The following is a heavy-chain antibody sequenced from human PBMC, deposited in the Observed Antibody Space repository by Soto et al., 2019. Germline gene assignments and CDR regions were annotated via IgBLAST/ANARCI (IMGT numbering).Heavy chain of an antibody. CDR2: IYYSGST. J-gene: IGHJ4*02. D-gene: IGHD6-13*01. CDR3: ARGYRSSWSDY. CDR1: GGSISSYY. V-gene: IGHV4-59*01. Sequence: QVQLQESGPGLVKPSETLSLTCTVSGGSISSYYWSWIRQPPWKGLEWIGYIYYSGSTNYNPSLKGRVTISVDTSKNQFSLKLSSVTAADTAVYYCARGYRSSWSDYWGQGTLVTVSS.